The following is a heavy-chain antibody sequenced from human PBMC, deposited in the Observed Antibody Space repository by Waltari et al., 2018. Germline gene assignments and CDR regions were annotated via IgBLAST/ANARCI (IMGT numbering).Heavy chain of an antibody. J-gene: IGHJ4*02. D-gene: IGHD2-21*02. V-gene: IGHV1-2*06. CDR3: ASGRGGDPDY. Sequence: VQLVHAGAEVKKTGASVELSCKASRYPFPAYYMHWVRQAPGQGLEWMGRINPNSGGTNYAQKFQGRVTMTRDTSISTAYMELSRLRSDDTAVYYCASGRGGDPDYWGQGTLVTVSS. CDR1: RYPFPAYY. CDR2: INPNSGGT.